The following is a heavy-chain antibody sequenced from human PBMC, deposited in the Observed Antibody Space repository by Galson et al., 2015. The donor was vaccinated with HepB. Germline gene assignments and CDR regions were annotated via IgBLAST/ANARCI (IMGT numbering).Heavy chain of an antibody. Sequence: SVKVSCKASGYIFTTYNINWVRQAPGQGLQWMGNADYTQKFQGRVTMTTDTSTNTAYMELRSLRSDDTAMYYCARGGMAAIGGPTFDYWGQGTLVTVSS. J-gene: IGHJ4*02. D-gene: IGHD5-24*01. V-gene: IGHV1-18*01. CDR1: GYIFTTYN. CDR3: ARGGMAAIGGPTFDY.